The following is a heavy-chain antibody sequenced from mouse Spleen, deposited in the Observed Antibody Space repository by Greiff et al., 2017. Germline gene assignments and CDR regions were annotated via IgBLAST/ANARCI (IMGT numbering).Heavy chain of an antibody. D-gene: IGHD1-1*01. J-gene: IGHJ1*03. CDR1: GFTFSDYG. CDR2: ISSGSSTI. V-gene: IGHV5-17*01. Sequence: EVKVEESGGGLVKPGGSLKLSCAASGFTFSDYGMHWVRQAPEKGLEWVAYISSGSSTIYYADTVKGRFTISRDNAKNTLFLQMTSLRSEDTAMYYCARKATVVAWYFDVWGTGTTVTVSS. CDR3: ARKATVVAWYFDV.